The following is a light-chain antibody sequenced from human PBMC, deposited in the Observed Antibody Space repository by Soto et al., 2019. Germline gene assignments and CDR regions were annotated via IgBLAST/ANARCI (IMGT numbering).Light chain of an antibody. CDR3: QQRSSWPT. CDR1: QTVSSQ. CDR2: DAS. Sequence: VLTQSPATLSLSPGERATLSCRASQTVSSQLAWYQQKPGQAPRLFIYDASKRATGVPGRFSGSGSGTEFTLTISSLEPADVAVYYCQQRSSWPTFGQGTRVEIK. J-gene: IGKJ1*01. V-gene: IGKV3-11*01.